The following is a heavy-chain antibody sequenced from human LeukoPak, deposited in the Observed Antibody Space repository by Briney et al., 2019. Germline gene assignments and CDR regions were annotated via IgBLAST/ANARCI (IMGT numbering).Heavy chain of an antibody. Sequence: GGSLRLSCAASGFTFRSYGMHWVRQAPGKGLEWVAVISIDGREKYYADSVKGRFTISRDNSKNTLYLQMSSLRGDDTAVYYCANPQSRGYDYLDYWGQGTLVTVSS. CDR1: GFTFRSYG. D-gene: IGHD5-12*01. CDR3: ANPQSRGYDYLDY. V-gene: IGHV3-30*18. J-gene: IGHJ4*02. CDR2: ISIDGREK.